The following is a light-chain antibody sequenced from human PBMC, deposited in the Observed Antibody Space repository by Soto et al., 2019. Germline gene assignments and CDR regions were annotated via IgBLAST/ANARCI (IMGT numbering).Light chain of an antibody. V-gene: IGKV1-5*03. CDR3: QQYNSYPWT. Sequence: DIQMTQSPSTLSASVGDRVTITCRASQGISSWLAWYQQKPGKAPKLLIYKASSLESGVPSRFSGSGSGTEFTLTISSLQPDDFATYYCQQYNSYPWTFGQGTKVEIE. CDR1: QGISSW. CDR2: KAS. J-gene: IGKJ1*01.